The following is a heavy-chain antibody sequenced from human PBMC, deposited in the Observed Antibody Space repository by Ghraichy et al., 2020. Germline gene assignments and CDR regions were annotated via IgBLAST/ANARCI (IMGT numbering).Heavy chain of an antibody. D-gene: IGHD3-22*01. CDR3: ARGGLYWDDSGYYAGDYFDY. V-gene: IGHV3-21*01. CDR1: GFPFSTYS. CDR2: ISRSDLK. J-gene: IGHJ4*02. Sequence: GESMNISCAASGFPFSTYSLNWVRQTPGKGLELVSSISRSDLKWYADSVKGRFTVSRDNAKDSLYLQMNSLRVEDTAVYYCARGGLYWDDSGYYAGDYFDYWGQGALVTVSS.